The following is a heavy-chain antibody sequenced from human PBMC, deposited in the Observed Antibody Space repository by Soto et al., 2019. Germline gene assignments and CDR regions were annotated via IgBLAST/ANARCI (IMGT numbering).Heavy chain of an antibody. CDR3: ARTMRLGASSRPHNYFGLHV. CDR2: INHSGIT. V-gene: IGHV4-34*01. J-gene: IGHJ6*02. CDR1: GGSFSGYY. Sequence: SEALSLTCDVSGGSFSGYYWSCFRQPPGKGVEWIGKINHSGITNYNSSLMSRVTISLETSKNQFSLNLLSVTAADTAVYYCARTMRLGASSRPHNYFGLHVRCQGTTVTVSS. D-gene: IGHD3-22*01.